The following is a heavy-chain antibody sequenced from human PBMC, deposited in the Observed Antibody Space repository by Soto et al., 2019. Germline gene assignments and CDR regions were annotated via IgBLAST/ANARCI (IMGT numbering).Heavy chain of an antibody. CDR1: GFSFTTYW. CDR3: ARQGYCSGGSCYGDAFDI. D-gene: IGHD2-15*01. CDR2: VYPDTSET. V-gene: IGHV5-51*01. Sequence: GESLKISCKASGFSFTTYWIGWVRQRPGEGLEWMGIVYPDTSETKYSPSFQGQVTISADKSISTAYLQWSSLKASDTAMYYCARQGYCSGGSCYGDAFDIWGQGTMVTVSS. J-gene: IGHJ3*02.